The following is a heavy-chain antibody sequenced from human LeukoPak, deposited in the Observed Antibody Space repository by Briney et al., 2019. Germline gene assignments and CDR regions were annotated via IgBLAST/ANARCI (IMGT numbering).Heavy chain of an antibody. CDR2: VSFDGDNK. Sequence: PGGSLRLSCAASGFTFSSYAMHWVRQAPGGGLEWVAVVSFDGDNKYYADSVKDRFTISRDNSQNTLYLQLNSLRAEDTAVYYCARDWTLNYWGQGTLVTVSS. CDR3: ARDWTLNY. V-gene: IGHV3-30-3*01. CDR1: GFTFSSYA. D-gene: IGHD3/OR15-3a*01. J-gene: IGHJ4*02.